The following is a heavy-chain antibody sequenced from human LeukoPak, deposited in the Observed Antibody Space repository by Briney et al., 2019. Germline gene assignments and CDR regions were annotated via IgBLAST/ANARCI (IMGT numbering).Heavy chain of an antibody. CDR3: ARAHRSALDY. D-gene: IGHD6-19*01. CDR2: ISSNGGST. V-gene: IGHV3-64*04. CDR1: GFTFSSYA. Sequence: GGSLRLSCSASGFTFSSYAMHWVRQAPGKGLEYVSAISSNGGSTYYADSVKGRFTISRDNAKNSLYLQMNSLRAEDTAVYYCARAHRSALDYWGQGTLVTVSS. J-gene: IGHJ4*02.